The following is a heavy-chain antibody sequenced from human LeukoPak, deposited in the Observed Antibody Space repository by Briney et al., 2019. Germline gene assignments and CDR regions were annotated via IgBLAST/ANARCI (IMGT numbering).Heavy chain of an antibody. CDR2: IIPIFGTA. D-gene: IGHD3-3*01. Sequence: SVKVSCKASGGTFSSYAISWVRQAPGQGLGWMGGIIPIFGTANYAQKFQGRVTITTDESTSTAYMELSSLRSEDTAVYYCARGPITIFMLNWFDPWGQGTLVTVSS. CDR3: ARGPITIFMLNWFDP. J-gene: IGHJ5*02. V-gene: IGHV1-69*05. CDR1: GGTFSSYA.